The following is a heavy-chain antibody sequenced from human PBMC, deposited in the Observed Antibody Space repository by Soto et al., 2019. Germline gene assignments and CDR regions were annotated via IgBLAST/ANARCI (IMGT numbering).Heavy chain of an antibody. V-gene: IGHV3-30*18. CDR1: GFTFSSYG. Sequence: HPGGSLRLSCAASGFTFSSYGMHWVRQAPGKGLEWVAVISYDGSNKYYADSVKGRFTISRDNSKNTLYLQMNSLRAEDTAVYYCAKDSLSYGDLPHRTYFDYWGQGTLVTVSS. CDR3: AKDSLSYGDLPHRTYFDY. J-gene: IGHJ4*02. D-gene: IGHD4-17*01. CDR2: ISYDGSNK.